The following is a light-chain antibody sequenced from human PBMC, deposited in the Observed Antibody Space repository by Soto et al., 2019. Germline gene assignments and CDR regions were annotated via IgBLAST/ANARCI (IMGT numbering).Light chain of an antibody. J-gene: IGKJ1*01. V-gene: IGKV1-5*03. Sequence: DIQMTQSPSTLSASVGDRVTITCRATQSISNSLAWYQQKPGKAPKLLIYEASSLESGVPSRFSGRGSGTEFTLTITSLQPDDFATYYCQHYNSYWTFGQGTKVEIK. CDR2: EAS. CDR1: QSISNS. CDR3: QHYNSYWT.